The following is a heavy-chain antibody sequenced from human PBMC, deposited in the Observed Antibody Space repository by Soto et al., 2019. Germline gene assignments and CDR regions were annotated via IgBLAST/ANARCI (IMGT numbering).Heavy chain of an antibody. CDR3: ARAYYDNSGYPLGGMDL. D-gene: IGHD3-22*01. CDR1: GFTFSTYD. Sequence: QAGGSLRLSCVGFGFTFSTYDMHWVRQTVGKGLEWVSSIGTDDDTYYLDSVRGRFTISREDAKNSLYLQMDSLRAGDTAVYYCARAYYDNSGYPLGGMDLGGQGPMVTVS. CDR2: IGTDDDT. J-gene: IGHJ6*02. V-gene: IGHV3-13*01.